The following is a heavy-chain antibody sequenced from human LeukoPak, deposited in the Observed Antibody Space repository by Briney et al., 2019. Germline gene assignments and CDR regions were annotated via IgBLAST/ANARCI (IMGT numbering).Heavy chain of an antibody. CDR2: INHSGST. CDR1: GGSFSGYY. V-gene: IGHV4-34*01. J-gene: IGHJ6*02. Sequence: SETLSLTCAVYGGSFSGYYWSWIRQPPGKGLEWIREINHSGSTNYNPSLKSRVTISVDTSKNQFSLKLSSVTAADTAVYYCARGLGRGYYDSSGYSYGMDVWGQGTTVTVSS. CDR3: ARGLGRGYYDSSGYSYGMDV. D-gene: IGHD3-22*01.